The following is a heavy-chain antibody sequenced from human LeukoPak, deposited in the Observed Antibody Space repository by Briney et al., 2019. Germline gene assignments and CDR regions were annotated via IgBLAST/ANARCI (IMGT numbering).Heavy chain of an antibody. V-gene: IGHV3-53*01. J-gene: IGHJ4*02. D-gene: IGHD6-6*01. CDR3: ASLSLGHY. Sequence: GGSLRLPCAASEFTFSSYSMNWVRQAPGKGLEWVSVIYSGGSTYYADSVKGRFTISRDASKNTLSLQMNSLRAEDTAVYYCASLSLGHYWGQGTLVTVSS. CDR1: EFTFSSYS. CDR2: IYSGGST.